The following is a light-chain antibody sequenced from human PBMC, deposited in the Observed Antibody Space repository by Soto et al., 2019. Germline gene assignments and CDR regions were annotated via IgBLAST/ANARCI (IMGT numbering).Light chain of an antibody. CDR1: NSNVGSNT. CDR2: SNN. V-gene: IGLV1-44*01. Sequence: QSVLTQPPSVSGTPGQRITISCSGSNSNVGSNTVNWYQQLPGTAPKLLIYSNNQRPSGVPDRFSGSKSGTSASLAISGLQSEDEADYYCAAWDDSLNAYVFGTGTKLTVL. CDR3: AAWDDSLNAYV. J-gene: IGLJ1*01.